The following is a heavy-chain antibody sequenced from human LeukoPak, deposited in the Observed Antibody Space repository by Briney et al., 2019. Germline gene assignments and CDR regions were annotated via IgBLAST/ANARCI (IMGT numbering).Heavy chain of an antibody. CDR2: ISYDGSNK. D-gene: IGHD5-18*01. J-gene: IGHJ6*02. CDR1: GFTFSSYG. CDR3: AKGDYSYGFSYYYGMDV. V-gene: IGHV3-30*18. Sequence: GRSLRLSCAASGFTFSSYGMHWVRQAPGKGLEWVAVISYDGSNKYYADSVKGRFTISRDNSKNTLYRQMNSLGAEDTAVYYCAKGDYSYGFSYYYGMDVWGQGTTVTVSS.